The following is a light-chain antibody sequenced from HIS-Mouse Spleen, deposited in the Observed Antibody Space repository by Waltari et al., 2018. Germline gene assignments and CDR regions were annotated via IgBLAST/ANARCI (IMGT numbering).Light chain of an antibody. CDR3: YSTDSSGNHRV. J-gene: IGLJ2*01. CDR1: ALPKKY. CDR2: EDS. V-gene: IGLV3-10*01. Sequence: SYELTQPPSVSVSPGQTARLTCSGDALPKKYAYWYQKKSGQAPVLVIYEDSKRTSGIPERFSGSSSGTMATLTISGAQVEDEADYYCYSTDSSGNHRVFGGGTKLTVL.